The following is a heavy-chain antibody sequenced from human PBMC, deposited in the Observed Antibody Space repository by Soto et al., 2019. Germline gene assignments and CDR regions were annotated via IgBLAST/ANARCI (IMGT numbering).Heavy chain of an antibody. Sequence: ASVKVSCKASGYTFTSYAMHWVRQAPGQRLEWMGWINAGNGNTKYSQKFQGRVTITRDTSASTAYMELSSLRSEDTAVYYCARSKKLSIVATGWTGERGYGMDVWDQGTTVTVSS. D-gene: IGHD5-12*01. CDR2: INAGNGNT. CDR1: GYTFTSYA. J-gene: IGHJ6*02. V-gene: IGHV1-3*01. CDR3: ARSKKLSIVATGWTGERGYGMDV.